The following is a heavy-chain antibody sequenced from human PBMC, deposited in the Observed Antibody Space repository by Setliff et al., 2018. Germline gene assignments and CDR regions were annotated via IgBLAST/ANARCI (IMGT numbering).Heavy chain of an antibody. V-gene: IGHV1-18*01. J-gene: IGHJ6*01. CDR1: GYSFTSYG. Sequence: GASVKVSCKTSGYSFTSYGISWVRQAPGQGLEWMGWISADNGQTRNVQSFQGRVTMTTDTTTSTAYMELRSLRSDDTAVYYCARERAYDGINYYGMDVWGQGTTVTVS. D-gene: IGHD3-22*01. CDR3: ARERAYDGINYYGMDV. CDR2: ISADNGQT.